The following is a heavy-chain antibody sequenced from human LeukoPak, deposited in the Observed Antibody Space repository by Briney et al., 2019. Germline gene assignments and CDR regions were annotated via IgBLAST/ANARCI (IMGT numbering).Heavy chain of an antibody. D-gene: IGHD2-21*02. Sequence: SVKVSCTASGGTFSSYAISWVRQAPGQGLEWMGGIIPIFGTANYAQKFQGRVTITADESTSTAYMELSSLRSEDTAVYYCAKGGGDCYSVRGCYYGMDVWGQGTTVTVSS. CDR2: IIPIFGTA. J-gene: IGHJ6*02. CDR3: AKGGGDCYSVRGCYYGMDV. CDR1: GGTFSSYA. V-gene: IGHV1-69*13.